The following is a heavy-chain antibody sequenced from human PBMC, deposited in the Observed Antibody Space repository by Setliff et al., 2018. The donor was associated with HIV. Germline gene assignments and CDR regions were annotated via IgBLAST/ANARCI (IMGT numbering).Heavy chain of an antibody. Sequence: SETLSLTCAVYGGSFSDHYWTWIRQPPGKGLEWIGEINQSGISNFNPSLKSRVTMPIGTPKNQFSLKLSSVTAADTAVYFCARGGGFWSGQLDYWGQGTLVTVSS. CDR3: ARGGGFWSGQLDY. CDR2: INQSGIS. V-gene: IGHV4-34*01. CDR1: GGSFSDHY. J-gene: IGHJ4*02. D-gene: IGHD3-3*01.